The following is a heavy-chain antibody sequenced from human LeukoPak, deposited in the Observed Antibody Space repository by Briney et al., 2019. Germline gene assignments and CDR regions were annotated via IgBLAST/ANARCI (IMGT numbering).Heavy chain of an antibody. CDR1: GGSFSGYY. J-gene: IGHJ4*02. Sequence: SETLSLTCAVYGGSFSGYYWSWIRQPPGKGLEWIGTISYSGNTYYNPSLKSRATISVDTSKNQFSLKLSSVTAADTAVYYCARGYCSSTSCLDYWGQGTLVTVSS. V-gene: IGHV4-34*01. CDR3: ARGYCSSTSCLDY. CDR2: ISYSGNT. D-gene: IGHD2-2*01.